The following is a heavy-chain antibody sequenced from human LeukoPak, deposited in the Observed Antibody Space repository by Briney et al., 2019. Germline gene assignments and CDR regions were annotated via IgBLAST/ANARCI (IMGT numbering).Heavy chain of an antibody. J-gene: IGHJ6*02. V-gene: IGHV1-24*01. CDR2: FDPEDGET. Sequence: VASVKVSCKVSGYTLTELSMHWVRQAPGKGLEWMGGFDPEDGETIYAQKFQGRVTMTEDTSTDTAYMELSSLRSEDTAVYYCATVTAYYYDSSGYYYPYYYGMDVWGQGTTVTVSS. CDR1: GYTLTELS. D-gene: IGHD3-22*01. CDR3: ATVTAYYYDSSGYYYPYYYGMDV.